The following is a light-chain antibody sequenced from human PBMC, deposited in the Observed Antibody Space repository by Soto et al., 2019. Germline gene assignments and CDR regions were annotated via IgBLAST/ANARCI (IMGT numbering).Light chain of an antibody. CDR2: DVN. CDR1: SSDVGAYNY. J-gene: IGLJ1*01. Sequence: LTQPASVSGSPGQSVTISCTGTSSDVGAYNYVSWYQQHPGKAPKLMIYDVNNRPSGVSNRFSGSKSGNTASLTISGLQAGDEADYYCSSYTSSTTDVFGAGTKVTVL. V-gene: IGLV2-14*03. CDR3: SSYTSSTTDV.